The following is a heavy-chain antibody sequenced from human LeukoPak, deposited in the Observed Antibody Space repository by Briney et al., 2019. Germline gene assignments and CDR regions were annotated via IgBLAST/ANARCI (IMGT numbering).Heavy chain of an antibody. V-gene: IGHV4-59*01. CDR1: GGSISSDY. J-gene: IGHJ4*02. CDR2: IYYTGIT. CDR3: ARVSGYYSIDS. Sequence: SETLSLTCTVSGGSISSDYWSWIRQPPGRGLEWIGYIYYTGITNYNPSLKRRVTKSVDTSKNQFSLKLSSVTAADTAVYYCARVSGYYSIDSWGQGTLVTVSS. D-gene: IGHD3-22*01.